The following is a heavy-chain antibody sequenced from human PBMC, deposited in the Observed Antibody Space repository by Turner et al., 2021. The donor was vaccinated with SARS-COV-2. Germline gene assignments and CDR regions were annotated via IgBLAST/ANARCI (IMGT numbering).Heavy chain of an antibody. CDR1: GFTFRSYD. CDR3: ARAGGMTTVLPGYFDL. D-gene: IGHD4-17*01. CDR2: IGTAGDT. J-gene: IGHJ2*01. Sequence: EVQLVASGGGLVQPGGSMRIPCDAYGFTFRSYDMHWVRQATGKGLEWVSAIGTAGDTYYPGSVKGRFTISRENAKNSLYLQMNSLRAGDTAVYYCARAGGMTTVLPGYFDLWGRGTLVTVSS. V-gene: IGHV3-13*04.